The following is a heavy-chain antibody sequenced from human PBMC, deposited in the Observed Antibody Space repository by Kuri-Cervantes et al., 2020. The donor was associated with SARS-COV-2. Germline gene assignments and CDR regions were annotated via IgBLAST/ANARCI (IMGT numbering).Heavy chain of an antibody. D-gene: IGHD2-2*02. Sequence: GGSLRLSCAASGFTVSSNYMSWVRQAPGKGLEWVSVIYSGGSTYYADSVKGRFTISRDNSKNTLYLQMNSLRAEDTAVYYCARQGYCSSTSCYTIPPDYWGQGTLVTVSS. V-gene: IGHV3-53*01. CDR2: IYSGGST. J-gene: IGHJ4*02. CDR1: GFTVSSNY. CDR3: ARQGYCSSTSCYTIPPDY.